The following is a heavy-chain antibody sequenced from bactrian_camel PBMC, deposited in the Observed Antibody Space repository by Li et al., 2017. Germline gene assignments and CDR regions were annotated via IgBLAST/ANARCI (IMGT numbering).Heavy chain of an antibody. Sequence: HVQLVESGGGSVQTGGSLTLACTAAGNTYRKNLMGWFRQAPGKEREGVAAIDRTGSTTYSYSAQARFTISKDNAENTLYLQMNNLQPEDTAMYYCAADFYNMQLARHYSNWGQGTQVTVS. CDR1: GNTYRKNL. CDR2: IDRTGST. CDR3: AADFYNMQLARHYSN. J-gene: IGHJ4*01. V-gene: IGHV3S53*01. D-gene: IGHD4*01.